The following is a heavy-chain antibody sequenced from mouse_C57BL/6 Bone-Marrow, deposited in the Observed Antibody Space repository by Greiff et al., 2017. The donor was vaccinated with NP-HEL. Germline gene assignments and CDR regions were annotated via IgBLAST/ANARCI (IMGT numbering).Heavy chain of an antibody. Sequence: EVQGVESGGGLVKPGGSLKLSCAASGFTFSSYAMSWVRQTPEKRLEWVATISDGGSYTYYPDNVKGRFTISRDNAKNNLYLQMSHLKSEDTAMYYCARDRRVTTVVSFDDWGKGTTLTVSS. J-gene: IGHJ2*01. D-gene: IGHD1-1*01. V-gene: IGHV5-4*01. CDR3: ARDRRVTTVVSFDD. CDR1: GFTFSSYA. CDR2: ISDGGSYT.